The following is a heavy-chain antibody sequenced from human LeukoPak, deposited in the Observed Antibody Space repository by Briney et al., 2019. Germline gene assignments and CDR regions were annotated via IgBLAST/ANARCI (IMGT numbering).Heavy chain of an antibody. CDR1: GYTFTSYD. D-gene: IGHD1-26*01. CDR3: ARWVPSSHPYYYYMDV. Sequence: ASVKVSCKASGYTFTSYDINWVRQATGQGLEWMGWMNPNSGNTGYAQKFQGRVTITRNTSISTAYMELSSLRSEDTAVYYCARWVPSSHPYYYYMDVWGKGTTVTVSS. V-gene: IGHV1-8*03. CDR2: MNPNSGNT. J-gene: IGHJ6*03.